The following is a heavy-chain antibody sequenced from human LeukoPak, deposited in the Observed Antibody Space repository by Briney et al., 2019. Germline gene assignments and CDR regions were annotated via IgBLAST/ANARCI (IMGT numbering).Heavy chain of an antibody. D-gene: IGHD4-23*01. Sequence: SETLSLTCTVSGGSISSYYWSWIRQPPGKGLEWIGYIYYSGSTNYNPSLKSRVTISVDTSKNQFSLKLSSVTAADTAVYYCARVGYGGNSKLDYWGQGTLVTVSS. CDR2: IYYSGST. CDR1: GGSISSYY. V-gene: IGHV4-59*01. J-gene: IGHJ4*02. CDR3: ARVGYGGNSKLDY.